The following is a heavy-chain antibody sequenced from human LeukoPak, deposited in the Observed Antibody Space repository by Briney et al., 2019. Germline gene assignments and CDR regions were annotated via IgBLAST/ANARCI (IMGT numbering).Heavy chain of an antibody. CDR2: IGTAGDT. CDR1: GFTFSSYD. V-gene: IGHV3-13*04. J-gene: IGHJ6*02. D-gene: IGHD7-27*01. CDR3: ARSHWGGYYGMDV. Sequence: PGGSLRLSCAASGFTFSSYDMHWVRQATGKGLEWVSAIGTAGDTYYPGSVKGRFTISRGNAKNSLYLQMNSLRAGDTAVYYCARSHWGGYYGMDVWGQGATVTVSS.